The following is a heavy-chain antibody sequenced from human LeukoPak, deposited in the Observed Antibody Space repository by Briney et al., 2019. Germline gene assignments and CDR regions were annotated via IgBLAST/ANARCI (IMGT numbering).Heavy chain of an antibody. CDR3: AKGESVTTVVHYYYMDV. Sequence: GGSLRLSCAASGFTFSSYGMHWVRQAPGKGLEWVAFIRYDGSNKYYADSVKGRFTISRDNSKNTLYLQMNSLRAEDTAVYYCAKGESVTTVVHYYYMDVWGKGTTVTISS. V-gene: IGHV3-30*02. J-gene: IGHJ6*03. D-gene: IGHD4-23*01. CDR2: IRYDGSNK. CDR1: GFTFSSYG.